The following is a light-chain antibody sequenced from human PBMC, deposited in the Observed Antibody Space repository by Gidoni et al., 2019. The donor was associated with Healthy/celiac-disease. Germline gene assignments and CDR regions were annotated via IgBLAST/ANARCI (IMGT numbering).Light chain of an antibody. V-gene: IGLV2-11*01. CDR3: CSYAGSYTFE. CDR2: DVS. CDR1: SSDFGGYNY. J-gene: IGLJ2*01. Sequence: QSSLTQPCSVSGSPGQSVSISCTGTSSDFGGYNYVSWYQQNPGKAHKLMIYDVSKRPSGVPERFSGYTSGNTASLTSSGLQGEDEAEYYCCSYAGSYTFEIGGGTKLTVL.